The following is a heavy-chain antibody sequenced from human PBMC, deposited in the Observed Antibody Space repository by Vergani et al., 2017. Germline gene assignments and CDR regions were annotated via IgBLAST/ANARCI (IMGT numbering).Heavy chain of an antibody. V-gene: IGHV2-26*01. CDR1: GFSISNARMG. CDR3: ARIRIVATQEMATIADY. Sequence: QVTLKESGPVLVKPTETLTLTCTVSGFSISNARMGVSWIRQPPGKALEWLAHIFSNDEKSYSTSLKSRLTISKDTSKSQVVLTTTNMDPVDTATYYCARIRIVATQEMATIADYWGQGTLVTVSS. D-gene: IGHD5-24*01. CDR2: IFSNDEK. J-gene: IGHJ4*02.